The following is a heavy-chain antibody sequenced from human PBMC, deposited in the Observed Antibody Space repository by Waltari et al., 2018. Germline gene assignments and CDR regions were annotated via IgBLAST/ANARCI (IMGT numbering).Heavy chain of an antibody. CDR2: IYTSGST. CDR1: GGSISSYY. D-gene: IGHD3-10*01. CDR3: AREKGTYYYGSGSQFDY. V-gene: IGHV4-4*07. Sequence: QVQLQESGPGLVKPSETLSLTCTVSGGSISSYYWRWIRPPAGKGLEWIGRIYTSGSTNYNPSLKSRVTMSVDTSKNQFSLKLSSVTAADTAVYYCAREKGTYYYGSGSQFDYWGQGTLVTVSS. J-gene: IGHJ4*02.